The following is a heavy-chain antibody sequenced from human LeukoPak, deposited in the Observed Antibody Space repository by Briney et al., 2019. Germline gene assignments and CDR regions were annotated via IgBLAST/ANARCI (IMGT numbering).Heavy chain of an antibody. D-gene: IGHD6-19*01. J-gene: IGHJ6*03. V-gene: IGHV1-69*05. Sequence: GASVKVSCKASGGTFSSYAISWVRQAPGQGLEWMGGIIPIFGTANYAQKFQGRVTITTDESTSTAYMELSSLRSEDTAVYYCARGSSGWSTYYYYYMDVWGKGTTVTVSS. CDR1: GGTFSSYA. CDR3: ARGSSGWSTYYYYYMDV. CDR2: IIPIFGTA.